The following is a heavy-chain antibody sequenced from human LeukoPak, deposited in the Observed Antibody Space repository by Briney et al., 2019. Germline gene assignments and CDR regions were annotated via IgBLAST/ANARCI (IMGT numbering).Heavy chain of an antibody. CDR3: AKVEYNWNYGYFDY. J-gene: IGHJ4*02. Sequence: GGSLRLSCAASGFTFSSYAMSWVRQAPGKGLEWVSAISGSGGSTYYADSVKGRFTISRDNSKNTLYLQMNNLRAEDTAVYYCAKVEYNWNYGYFDYWGQGTLVTVSS. CDR1: GFTFSSYA. CDR2: ISGSGGST. D-gene: IGHD1-7*01. V-gene: IGHV3-23*01.